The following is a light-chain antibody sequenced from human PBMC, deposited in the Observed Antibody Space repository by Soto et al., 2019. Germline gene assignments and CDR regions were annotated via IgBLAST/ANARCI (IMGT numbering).Light chain of an antibody. V-gene: IGKV1-39*01. CDR2: AAS. Sequence: DIQMTQSPSSLSASVGDRVTITCRASQSSTSYLNWFQKKPGKAPKLLIYAASNLQSGVPSRFSGSGSGTDFSLTISSLQPEDFATYYCQQSYSTRVLTFGGGTKVEIK. J-gene: IGKJ4*01. CDR3: QQSYSTRVLT. CDR1: QSSTSY.